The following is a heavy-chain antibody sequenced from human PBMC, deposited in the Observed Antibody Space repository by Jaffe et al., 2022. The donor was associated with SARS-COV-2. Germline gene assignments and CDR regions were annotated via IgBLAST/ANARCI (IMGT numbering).Heavy chain of an antibody. CDR1: GFTFSSYS. J-gene: IGHJ6*02. CDR2: ISSSSSYI. V-gene: IGHV3-21*01. CDR3: ASNTYYYDSSGYYYYYYGMDV. Sequence: EVQLVESGGGLVKPGGSLRLSCAASGFTFSSYSMNWVRQAPGKGLEWVSSISSSSSYIYYADSVKGRFTISRDNAKNSLYLQMNSLRAEDTAVYYCASNTYYYDSSGYYYYYYGMDVWGQGTTVTVSS. D-gene: IGHD3-22*01.